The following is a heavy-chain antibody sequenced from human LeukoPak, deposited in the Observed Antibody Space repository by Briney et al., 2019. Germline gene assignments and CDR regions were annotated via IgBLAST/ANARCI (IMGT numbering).Heavy chain of an antibody. J-gene: IGHJ4*02. CDR1: GGTFGSYA. CDR3: ARDNGWQYCSGGSCYLLDY. CDR2: IIPIFGTA. V-gene: IGHV1-69*06. D-gene: IGHD2-15*01. Sequence: SVKVPCKASGGTFGSYAISWVRQAPGQGLEWMGGIIPIFGTANYAQKFQGRVTITADKSTSTAYMELSSLRSEDTAVYYCARDNGWQYCSGGSCYLLDYWGQGTLDTVSS.